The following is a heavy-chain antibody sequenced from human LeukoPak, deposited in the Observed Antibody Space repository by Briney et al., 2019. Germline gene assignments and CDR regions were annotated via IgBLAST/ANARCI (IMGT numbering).Heavy chain of an antibody. V-gene: IGHV4-4*07. Sequence: PSETLSLTCTVSGDSSSSYYWIWIRQPDGKALEGIGHICTSESTNYNPSLKSRVTMSVDTSKNEYSLKLSSVTAADTAVYYCARGVYYYDSSGYYVGTHDPWGQGTLVTVSS. CDR3: ARGVYYYDSSGYYVGTHDP. D-gene: IGHD3-22*01. J-gene: IGHJ5*02. CDR1: GDSSSSYY. CDR2: ICTSEST.